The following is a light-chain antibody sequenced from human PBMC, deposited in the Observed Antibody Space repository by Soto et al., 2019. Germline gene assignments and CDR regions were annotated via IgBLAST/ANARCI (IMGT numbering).Light chain of an antibody. CDR2: GNN. CDR3: QSYDRSLSAYV. Sequence: QSVLTQPPSVSGAPGQRVTIFCTGGSSNIGAGYDVHWYQQLPGTAPKLLIYGNNNRPSGVPDRFSGSKSGASASLAITGLQVEDEADYYCQSYDRSLSAYVFGPGTKVTVL. V-gene: IGLV1-40*01. J-gene: IGLJ1*01. CDR1: SSNIGAGYD.